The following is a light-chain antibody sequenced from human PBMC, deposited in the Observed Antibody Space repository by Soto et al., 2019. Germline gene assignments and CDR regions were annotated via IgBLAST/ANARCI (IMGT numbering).Light chain of an antibody. CDR3: SSYAGSNNHYV. Sequence: QSVLTQPPSASGSHRQSVTISCTGTSSDVGAYNYVSWYQQLPGKAPKLIIYEVSKRPSGVPDRFSGSKSGNTASLTVSGLQAEDEADYHCSSYAGSNNHYVFGTGTKVTVL. V-gene: IGLV2-8*01. CDR1: SSDVGAYNY. CDR2: EVS. J-gene: IGLJ1*01.